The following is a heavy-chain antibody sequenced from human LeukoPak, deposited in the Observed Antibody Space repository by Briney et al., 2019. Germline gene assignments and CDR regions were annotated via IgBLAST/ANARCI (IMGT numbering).Heavy chain of an antibody. CDR1: GFTFSSYW. V-gene: IGHV3-7*03. CDR3: ARIPIHGSGSFDY. CDR2: IKQDGSEK. Sequence: GESLRLSCAASGFTFSSYWMSWVRQAPGKGLEWVANIKQDGSEKYYVDSVKGRFTISRDNAKNSLYLQMNSLRAEDTAVYYCARIPIHGSGSFDYWGQGTLVTVSS. J-gene: IGHJ4*02. D-gene: IGHD3-10*01.